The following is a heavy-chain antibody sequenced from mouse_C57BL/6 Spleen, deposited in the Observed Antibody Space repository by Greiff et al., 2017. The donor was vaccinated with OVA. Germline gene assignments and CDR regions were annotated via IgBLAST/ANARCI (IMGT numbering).Heavy chain of an antibody. Sequence: EVMLVESGGGLVKPGGSLKLSCAASGFTFSDYGMHWVRQAPEKGLEWVAYISSGSGTIYYADTVKGRFTFSRDNAKNTLFLQMTSLRSEDTAMYYCARGYFDVWGTGTTVTVSS. V-gene: IGHV5-17*01. CDR3: ARGYFDV. CDR1: GFTFSDYG. J-gene: IGHJ1*03. CDR2: ISSGSGTI.